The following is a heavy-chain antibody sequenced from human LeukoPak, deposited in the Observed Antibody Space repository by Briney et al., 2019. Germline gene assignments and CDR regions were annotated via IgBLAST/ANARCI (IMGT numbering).Heavy chain of an antibody. J-gene: IGHJ5*02. CDR2: INSDGSST. Sequence: PGGSLRLSCAASGFTFSSHWMHWVRQAPGKGLVWVSRINSDGSSTSYADSVKGRFTISRDNAKNTLYLQMNSLRAEDTAVYYCARDRGYYGSGSYYNLDWFDPWGQGTLVTVSS. CDR1: GFTFSSHW. D-gene: IGHD3-10*01. CDR3: ARDRGYYGSGSYYNLDWFDP. V-gene: IGHV3-74*01.